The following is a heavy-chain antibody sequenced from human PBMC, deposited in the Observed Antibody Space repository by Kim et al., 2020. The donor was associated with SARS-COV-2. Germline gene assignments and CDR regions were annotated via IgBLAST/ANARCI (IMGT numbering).Heavy chain of an antibody. CDR1: GFTFSSYE. D-gene: IGHD2-8*01. J-gene: IGHJ3*02. CDR3: ARGKWRGAFDI. CDR2: ISSSGSTI. V-gene: IGHV3-48*03. Sequence: GGSLRLSCAASGFTFSSYEMNWVRQAPGKGLEWVSYISSSGSTIYYADSVKGRFTISRDNAKNSLYLQMNSLRAEDTAVYYCARGKWRGAFDIWGQGTMVTVSS.